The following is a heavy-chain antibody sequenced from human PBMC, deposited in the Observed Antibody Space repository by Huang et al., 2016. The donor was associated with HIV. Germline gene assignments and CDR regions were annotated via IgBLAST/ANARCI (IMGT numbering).Heavy chain of an antibody. CDR1: GGSISSSSYY. D-gene: IGHD2-2*01. CDR2: IYYSGST. CDR3: ARHMDCSSSSCLAGGHERGPFDM. Sequence: QLQLQESGPGLVKPSETLSLTCSVSGGSISSSSYYWGWIRQPPGKGLEWIGGIYYSGSTLYNPSLKRRVTISVDTSKNQFSRRLSSVTAADTSVYYCARHMDCSSSSCLAGGHERGPFDMWGQGTMVTVSS. V-gene: IGHV4-39*01. J-gene: IGHJ3*02.